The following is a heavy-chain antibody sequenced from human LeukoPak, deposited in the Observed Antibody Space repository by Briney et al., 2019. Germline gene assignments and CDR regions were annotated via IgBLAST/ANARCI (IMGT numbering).Heavy chain of an antibody. D-gene: IGHD7-27*01. CDR2: INPNSGGT. Sequence: ASVTVSCTASGYTFTVYYMHWVRQAPGQGLEWMGWINPNSGGTNYAQKFQGWVTMTRDTSISTAYMELSRLRSDDTAVYYCARGPPNWGYDYWGPGTLVTVSS. CDR1: GYTFTVYY. J-gene: IGHJ4*02. V-gene: IGHV1-2*04. CDR3: ARGPPNWGYDY.